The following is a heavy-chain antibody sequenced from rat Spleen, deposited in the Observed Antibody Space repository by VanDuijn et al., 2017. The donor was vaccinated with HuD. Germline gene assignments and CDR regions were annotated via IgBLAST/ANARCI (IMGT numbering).Heavy chain of an antibody. CDR1: GFTFSNSA. Sequence: EVQLVESGGGLAQPGRSLKLSCGVSGFTFSNSALAWVRQAPTKGLEWVSSITNSGLGTYYRDSVKGRFTISRDNGKNTLYLEMDSLGSEDMATYYCVRQGYLRDWYFDFWGPGTMVTVSS. D-gene: IGHD2-5*01. J-gene: IGHJ1*01. CDR3: VRQGYLRDWYFDF. CDR2: ITNSGLGT. V-gene: IGHV5S13*01.